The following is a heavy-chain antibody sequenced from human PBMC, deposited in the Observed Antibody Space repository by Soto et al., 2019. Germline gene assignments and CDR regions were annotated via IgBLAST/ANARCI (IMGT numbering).Heavy chain of an antibody. CDR3: AKGHGGLPFDY. D-gene: IGHD4-17*01. Sequence: GGSLRLSCAASGFTFSSYGMHWVRQAPGKGLEWVAVISYDGSNKYYADSVKGRFTISRDNSKNTLYLQMNSLRAEDTAVYYCAKGHGGLPFDYWGQGTLVTVSS. V-gene: IGHV3-30*18. CDR1: GFTFSSYG. J-gene: IGHJ4*02. CDR2: ISYDGSNK.